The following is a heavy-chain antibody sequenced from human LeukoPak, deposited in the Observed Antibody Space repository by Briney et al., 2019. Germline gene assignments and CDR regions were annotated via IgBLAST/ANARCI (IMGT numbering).Heavy chain of an antibody. CDR1: GGSFSGYY. V-gene: IGHV4-34*01. D-gene: IGHD2-15*01. CDR2: INHSGST. Sequence: SETLSLTCAVYGGSFSGYYWSWIRQPPGKGLEWIGEINHSGSTNYNPSLKSRVTISVDTSKNQFSLKLSSVTAADTAVYYCARAVGYCRGGSCSLDYWGQGTLVTVSS. J-gene: IGHJ4*02. CDR3: ARAVGYCRGGSCSLDY.